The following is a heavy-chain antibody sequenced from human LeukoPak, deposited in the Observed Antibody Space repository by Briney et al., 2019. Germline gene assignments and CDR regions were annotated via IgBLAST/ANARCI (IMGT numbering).Heavy chain of an antibody. CDR2: INHSGST. J-gene: IGHJ4*02. V-gene: IGHV4-34*01. CDR3: ARVSPGSTYYYDSSGYWTGLNFDY. Sequence: SETLSLTCAVYSGSFSGYYWSWIRQPPGKGLEWIGEINHSGSTNYNPSLKSRVTISVDTSKNQFSLKLSSVTAADTAVYYCARVSPGSTYYYDSSGYWTGLNFDYWGQGTLVTVSS. CDR1: SGSFSGYY. D-gene: IGHD3-22*01.